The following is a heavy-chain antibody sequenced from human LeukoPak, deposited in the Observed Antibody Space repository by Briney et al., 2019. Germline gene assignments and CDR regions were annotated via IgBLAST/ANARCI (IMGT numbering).Heavy chain of an antibody. D-gene: IGHD3-10*01. J-gene: IGHJ4*02. CDR2: MNPNSGNT. V-gene: IGHV1-8*01. CDR1: GYTFTSYD. Sequence: ASVKVSCKASGYTFTSYDINWVRQATGQGLEWMGWMNPNSGNTGYAQKFQGRVTMTWNTSISTAYMELSSLRSEDTAVYYCARGGPRRITMVRGVIISQTYYFDYWGQGTLVTVSS. CDR3: ARGGPRRITMVRGVIISQTYYFDY.